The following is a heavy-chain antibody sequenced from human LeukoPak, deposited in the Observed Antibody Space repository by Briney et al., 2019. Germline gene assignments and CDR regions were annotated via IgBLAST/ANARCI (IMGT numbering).Heavy chain of an antibody. J-gene: IGHJ4*02. CDR2: IDPKSGGT. CDR1: GYTFTGYY. D-gene: IGHD3-10*01. V-gene: IGHV1-2*02. CDR3: ARDPRPNYFGSGGYLLDY. Sequence: ASVKVSCKASGYTFTGYYMNWVRQAPGQGLEWMGWIDPKSGGTYFAQKFQGRVTMTRDTSISTAYMELSRLRSDDTAVYYCARDPRPNYFGSGGYLLDYWGQGTLVTVSS.